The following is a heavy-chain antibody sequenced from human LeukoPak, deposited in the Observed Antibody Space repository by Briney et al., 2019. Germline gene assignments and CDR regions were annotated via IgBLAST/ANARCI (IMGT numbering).Heavy chain of an antibody. CDR3: ASHFIAVAGTRPDY. D-gene: IGHD6-19*01. J-gene: IGHJ4*02. CDR2: INPNSGGT. Sequence: ASVKVSCKASGYTFTGYYMHWVRQAPGQGLECMGWINPNSGGTNYAQKFQGRVTMTRDTSISTAYMELSRLRSDDTAVYYCASHFIAVAGTRPDYWGQGTLVTVSS. CDR1: GYTFTGYY. V-gene: IGHV1-2*02.